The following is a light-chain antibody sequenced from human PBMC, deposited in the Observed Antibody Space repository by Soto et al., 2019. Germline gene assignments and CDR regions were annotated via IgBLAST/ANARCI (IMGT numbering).Light chain of an antibody. CDR1: QSISTY. CDR3: QQSYSSPFT. CDR2: GAS. V-gene: IGKV1-39*01. Sequence: DIQMTQSPSSLSASVGDRVTITCRTSQSISTYLNWHQQKPGKPPKLLIYGASSLQSGVPSRFSGSGSGTDFTLTISSLHPEDFATYYCQQSYSSPFTFGPGTIVDFK. J-gene: IGKJ3*01.